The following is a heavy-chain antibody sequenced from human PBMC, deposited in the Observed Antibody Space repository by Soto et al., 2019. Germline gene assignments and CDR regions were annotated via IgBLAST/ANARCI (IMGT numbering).Heavy chain of an antibody. V-gene: IGHV4-34*12. CDR1: GGSFSGYF. D-gene: IGHD3-22*01. J-gene: IGHJ4*02. Sequence: PSETLSLTCAVYGGSFSGYFWSWNRQPPGKGLEWIGEIFHGGSTNYSPSLKSRVTISVDTSKNQFSLELSSVTAADTAVYYCARPHYDSNTFYYFFDYWGQGTLVTVSS. CDR3: ARPHYDSNTFYYFFDY. CDR2: IFHGGST.